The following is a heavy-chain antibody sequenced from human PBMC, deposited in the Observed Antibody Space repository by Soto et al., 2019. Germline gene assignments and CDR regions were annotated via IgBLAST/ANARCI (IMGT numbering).Heavy chain of an antibody. Sequence: PGGSLRLSCAASGFTFSSYSMNWVRQAPGKGLEWVSSISSSSSYIYYADSVKGRFTISRDNAKNSLYLQMNSLRAEDTAVYYCARDCPGYSNLDLDYWGQGTLVTVS. CDR2: ISSSSSYI. CDR3: ARDCPGYSNLDLDY. CDR1: GFTFSSYS. V-gene: IGHV3-21*01. D-gene: IGHD4-4*01. J-gene: IGHJ4*01.